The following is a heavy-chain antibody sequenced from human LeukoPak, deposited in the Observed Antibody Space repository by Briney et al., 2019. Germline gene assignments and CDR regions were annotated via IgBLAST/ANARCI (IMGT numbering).Heavy chain of an antibody. Sequence: GGSLRLSCAASGFTFSSYDMHWVRQAPGKGLEWVAFIRYDGSNKYYADSVKGRFTISRDNSKNTLYLQMNGLRAEDTAVYYCAKDMVVAADYWGQGTLVTVSS. CDR2: IRYDGSNK. D-gene: IGHD2-15*01. CDR1: GFTFSSYD. V-gene: IGHV3-30*02. CDR3: AKDMVVAADY. J-gene: IGHJ4*02.